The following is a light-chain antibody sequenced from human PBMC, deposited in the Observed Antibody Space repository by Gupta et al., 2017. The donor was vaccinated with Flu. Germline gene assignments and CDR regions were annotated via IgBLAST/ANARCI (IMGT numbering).Light chain of an antibody. CDR2: AAF. Sequence: DIQMTQSPSSLSASVGDRVTITCRASQNIDTFLNWYQQKPGKAPKLLIYAAFSLQSGVPSRFSGSGSGTDFTLTISRLQPEDFATYYCQQSFSSPRTFGQGTKVDIK. J-gene: IGKJ1*01. V-gene: IGKV1-39*01. CDR1: QNIDTF. CDR3: QQSFSSPRT.